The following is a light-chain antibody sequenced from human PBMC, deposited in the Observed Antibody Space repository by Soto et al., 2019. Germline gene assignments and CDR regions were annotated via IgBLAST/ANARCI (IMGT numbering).Light chain of an antibody. CDR2: EVS. CDR3: SSYAGSNNFNV. CDR1: SSDIGGYNY. Sequence: QSFLTQLPCASGSPGQSVTISCTGTSSDIGGYNYVSWYQQHPGKAPKLMIFEVSKRPSGVPDRFSGSKSGNTASLTVSGLQAEDEADYYCSSYAGSNNFNVFGTGTKLTVL. V-gene: IGLV2-8*01. J-gene: IGLJ1*01.